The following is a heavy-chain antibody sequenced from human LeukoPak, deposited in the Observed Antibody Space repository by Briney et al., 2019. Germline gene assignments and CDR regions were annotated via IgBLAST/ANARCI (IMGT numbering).Heavy chain of an antibody. D-gene: IGHD1-1*01. CDR1: GLTFSDYD. CDR2: IGTAGDT. Sequence: GGSLRLSCAASGLTFSDYDMHWVRQATGKGLEWVSAIGTAGDTYYTGSVKGRFTISRENAKNSLFLQMNSLRAGDTAVYYCARVAKERVGGVYYFDYWGQGTLVTVSS. V-gene: IGHV3-13*01. CDR3: ARVAKERVGGVYYFDY. J-gene: IGHJ4*02.